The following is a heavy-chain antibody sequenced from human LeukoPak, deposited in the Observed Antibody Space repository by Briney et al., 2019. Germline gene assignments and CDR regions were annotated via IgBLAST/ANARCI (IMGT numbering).Heavy chain of an antibody. V-gene: IGHV1-2*02. CDR2: INPNSGGT. Sequence: GASVKVSCKASGYTFTGYYMHWVRQAPGQGLEWMGWINPNSGGTNYAQKFQGRVTMTRDTSISTAYMELSRLRSDDTAVYYCAQDYVTVTKFFPHAFDIWGQGTMVTVSS. CDR1: GYTFTGYY. CDR3: AQDYVTVTKFFPHAFDI. D-gene: IGHD4-17*01. J-gene: IGHJ3*02.